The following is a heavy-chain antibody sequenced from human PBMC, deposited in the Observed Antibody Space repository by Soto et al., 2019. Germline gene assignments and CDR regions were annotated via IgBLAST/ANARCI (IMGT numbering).Heavy chain of an antibody. CDR3: ASWLEREPAYDI. CDR2: LYDVDGT. D-gene: IGHD1-1*01. CDR1: GLTVRGKKY. J-gene: IGHJ3*02. Sequence: DVQLVASGGGLIQPGGSLRLSCAALGLTVRGKKYITWVRQAPGKGLEWVSALYDVDGTYYADSAKGRLTISRDNSNNIIYLQMNSRGPEDTAVYYCASWLEREPAYDIWGLGTMVTVSS. V-gene: IGHV3-53*01.